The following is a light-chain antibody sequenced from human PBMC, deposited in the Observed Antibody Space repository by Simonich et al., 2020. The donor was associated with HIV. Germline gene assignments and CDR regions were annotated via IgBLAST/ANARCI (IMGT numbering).Light chain of an antibody. J-gene: IGLJ2*01. CDR2: DVS. CDR3: NSFTSTITFMV. CDR1: SSDVGGYNY. Sequence: QSALTQPASVSGSPGQSITISCTGTSSDVGGYNYVSWYQQHPGKAPKLMIYDVSKRPSGVSNRFSGSKSGNTASLTISGLQAEDEAVYYCNSFTSTITFMVFGGGTKLTVL. V-gene: IGLV2-14*01.